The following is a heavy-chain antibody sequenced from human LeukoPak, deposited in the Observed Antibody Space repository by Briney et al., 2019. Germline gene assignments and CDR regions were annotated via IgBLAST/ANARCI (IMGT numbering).Heavy chain of an antibody. Sequence: GVSLRLSCAASGFTFSSYWMSWVRQAPGKGLEWVANIKQDGSEKYYVDSVKGRFTISRDNAKNSLYLQMNSLGAEDTAVYYCARESGPRAADYWGQGTLVTVSS. V-gene: IGHV3-7*01. CDR1: GFTFSSYW. D-gene: IGHD1-14*01. CDR3: ARESGPRAADY. CDR2: IKQDGSEK. J-gene: IGHJ4*02.